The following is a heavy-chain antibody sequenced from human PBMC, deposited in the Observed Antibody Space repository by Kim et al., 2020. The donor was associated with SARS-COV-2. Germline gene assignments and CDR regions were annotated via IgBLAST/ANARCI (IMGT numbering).Heavy chain of an antibody. V-gene: IGHV3-9*01. Sequence: GGSLRLSCAASGFTFDDYAMHWVRQAPGKGLESVSGISWNSGSIGYADSVKGRFTISRDNAKNSLYLQMNSLRAEDTALYYCAKANYDSSGYYYYYGMDVWGQGTTVTVSS. D-gene: IGHD3-22*01. CDR1: GFTFDDYA. CDR3: AKANYDSSGYYYYYGMDV. CDR2: ISWNSGSI. J-gene: IGHJ6*02.